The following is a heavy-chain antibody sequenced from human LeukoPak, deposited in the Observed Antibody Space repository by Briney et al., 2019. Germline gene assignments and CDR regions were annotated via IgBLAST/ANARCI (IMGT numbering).Heavy chain of an antibody. Sequence: ASVKVSCKASGGTFSSYAISWVRQAGSQGREWMGGIIPIFGTANYAQKFQGRVTITADESTSTAYMELSSLRSEDTAVYYCAGQKVLRYFDWLLYPASPIDYWGQGTLVTVSS. CDR3: AGQKVLRYFDWLLYPASPIDY. J-gene: IGHJ4*02. CDR1: GGTFSSYA. CDR2: IIPIFGTA. V-gene: IGHV1-69*13. D-gene: IGHD3-9*01.